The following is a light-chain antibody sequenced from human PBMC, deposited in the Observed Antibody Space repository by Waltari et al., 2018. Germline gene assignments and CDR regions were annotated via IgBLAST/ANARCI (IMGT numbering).Light chain of an antibody. CDR2: GAS. CDR1: KTISSNY. CDR3: QQYGTSLYT. V-gene: IGKV3-20*01. Sequence: EIVLTQSPGTLSLSPGERATLSCRASKTISSNYFAWYQQKPGQAPRLLIYGASTRATGMADRFSGSGSGTDFTLTISRLEPEDFAVYYCQQYGTSLYTFGQGTKLEI. J-gene: IGKJ2*01.